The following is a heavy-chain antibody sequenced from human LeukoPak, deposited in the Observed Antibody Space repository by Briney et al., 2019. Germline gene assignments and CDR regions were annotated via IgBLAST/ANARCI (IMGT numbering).Heavy chain of an antibody. CDR3: ARLIKWSSDY. V-gene: IGHV3-53*04. D-gene: IGHD2-15*01. Sequence: PGGSLRLSCAASGFTVSSNYMSWVRQAPGKGLEWVSVIYSGDTTYYADSVKGRITISRHNSRNTLYLQMNSLRTEDTAMYYCARLIKWSSDYWGQGTLVTVSS. CDR1: GFTVSSNY. CDR2: IYSGDTT. J-gene: IGHJ4*02.